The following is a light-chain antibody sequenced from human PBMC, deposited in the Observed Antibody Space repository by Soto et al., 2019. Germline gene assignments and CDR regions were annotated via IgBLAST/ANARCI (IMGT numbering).Light chain of an antibody. CDR2: TVS. CDR1: SSDVGGSNY. Sequence: QSALTQPASVSGSPGQSITISCTGTSSDVGGSNYVSWYQQHPGKAPKLIIYTVSSRPSVVSNRFSGSKSGNTASLTISGLQAEDEADYYCSSYTSSSILFGGGTKLTVL. V-gene: IGLV2-14*01. J-gene: IGLJ2*01. CDR3: SSYTSSSIL.